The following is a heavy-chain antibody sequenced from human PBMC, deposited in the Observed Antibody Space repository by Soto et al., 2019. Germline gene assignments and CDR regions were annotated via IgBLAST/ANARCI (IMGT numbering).Heavy chain of an antibody. J-gene: IGHJ5*01. CDR3: ARGRYCLTGRCFPNWFDS. Sequence: XLSLTCSVSGYSVPTVDYFWAWIRKPPGQALEYIGYIYKSATTYYNPSFEGRVAISLDTSKSHFSLNVTSVTAADTAVYFCARGRYCLTGRCFPNWFDSWGQGTLVTVSS. V-gene: IGHV4-30-4*01. CDR1: GYSVPTVDYF. CDR2: IYKSATT. D-gene: IGHD2-15*01.